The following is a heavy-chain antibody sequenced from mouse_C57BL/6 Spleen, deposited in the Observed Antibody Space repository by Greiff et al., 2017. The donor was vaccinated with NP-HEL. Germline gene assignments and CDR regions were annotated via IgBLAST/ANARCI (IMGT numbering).Heavy chain of an antibody. J-gene: IGHJ2*01. V-gene: IGHV1-53*01. D-gene: IGHD1-1*01. CDR2: INPSNGGT. CDR3: AREVITTVVVDY. Sequence: QVQLQQSGTELVKPGASVKLSCKASGYTFTSYWMHWVKQRPGQGLEWIGNINPSNGGTNYNEKFKSKATLTVDKSSSTAYMQLSSLTSEDSAVYYCAREVITTVVVDYWGQGTTLTVSS. CDR1: GYTFTSYW.